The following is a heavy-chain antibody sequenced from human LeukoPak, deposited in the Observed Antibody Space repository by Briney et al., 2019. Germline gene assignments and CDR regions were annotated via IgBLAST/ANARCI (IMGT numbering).Heavy chain of an antibody. J-gene: IGHJ3*02. Sequence: SETLSLTCAVYGGSFSGYYWSWIRQPPGKGLEWIGEINHSGSTNYNPSLKSRATISVDTSKNQFSLKLSSVTAADTAVYYCARTRSSYSGAFDIWGQGTMVTVSS. CDR1: GGSFSGYY. CDR3: ARTRSSYSGAFDI. CDR2: INHSGST. D-gene: IGHD3-10*01. V-gene: IGHV4-34*01.